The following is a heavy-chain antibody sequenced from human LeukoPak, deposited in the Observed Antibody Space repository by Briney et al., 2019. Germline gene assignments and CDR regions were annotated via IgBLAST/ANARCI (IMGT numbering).Heavy chain of an antibody. CDR3: ARNRDGYNKIDY. CDR2: IYYSGST. J-gene: IGHJ4*02. Sequence: KPSETLSLTCTVSGGSISSGDYYWSWIRQPPGKGLEWIGYIYYSGSTYYNPSLKSRVTISVDTSKNQFSLKLSSVTAADTAVYYCARNRDGYNKIDYWGQGTLVTVSS. CDR1: GGSISSGDYY. D-gene: IGHD5-24*01. V-gene: IGHV4-30-4*08.